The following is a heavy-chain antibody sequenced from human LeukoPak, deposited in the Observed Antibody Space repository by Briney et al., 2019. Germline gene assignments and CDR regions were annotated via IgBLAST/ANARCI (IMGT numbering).Heavy chain of an antibody. V-gene: IGHV3-21*01. D-gene: IGHD3-9*01. CDR1: GFTFSSYS. CDR2: ISSSSSYI. CDR3: ARDTGYYDILTGYRRGGFDY. Sequence: GGSLRLSCAASGFTFSSYSMNWVRQAPGKGLERVSSISSSSSYIYYADSVKGRFNISRDKAKNSLYLQMNSLRAEDTAVYYCARDTGYYDILTGYRRGGFDYWGQGTLVTVSS. J-gene: IGHJ4*02.